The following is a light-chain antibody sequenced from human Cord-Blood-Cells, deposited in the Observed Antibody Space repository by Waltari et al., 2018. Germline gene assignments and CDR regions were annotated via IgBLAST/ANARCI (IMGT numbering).Light chain of an antibody. Sequence: QSALTQPASVSGSPGQSLTIPCTGTSSDVRGYNSISWYQQHPCKAPKPMIYDVSNRPSGVSNRFAGSKSGNTASLTISGLQAEDEADYYCSSYTSSSTHFFGTGTKVTVL. V-gene: IGLV2-14*01. CDR1: SSDVRGYNS. CDR2: DVS. J-gene: IGLJ1*01. CDR3: SSYTSSSTHF.